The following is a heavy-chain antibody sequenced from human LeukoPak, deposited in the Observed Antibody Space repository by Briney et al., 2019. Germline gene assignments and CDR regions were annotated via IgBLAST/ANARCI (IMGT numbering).Heavy chain of an antibody. CDR2: ISGGSTYI. V-gene: IGHV3-21*01. J-gene: IGHJ3*02. Sequence: GGSLRLSCAASGFIFTNYNLNWVRQAPGKGLEWISSISGGSTYIYYADSVRGRFTISGDNAKNSLYLQMNSLRGEDTALYYCAGDDVTTNGGVIADSRLFDIWGQGTMVTVSS. CDR3: AGDDVTTNGGVIADSRLFDI. D-gene: IGHD2-8*02. CDR1: GFIFTNYN.